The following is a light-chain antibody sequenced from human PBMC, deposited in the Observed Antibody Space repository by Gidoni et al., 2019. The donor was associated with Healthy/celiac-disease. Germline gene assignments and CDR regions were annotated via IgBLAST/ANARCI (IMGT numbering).Light chain of an antibody. Sequence: AIRMTQSPSSFSASTGDRVTITCRASQGISSYLAWYKQKPGKAPKLLIYAASTLQSGVPSRFSGSGSGTDFTLTISCLQSEDFATYYCQQYYSYPPTFXPXTKVDIK. V-gene: IGKV1-8*01. CDR2: AAS. J-gene: IGKJ3*01. CDR3: QQYYSYPPT. CDR1: QGISSY.